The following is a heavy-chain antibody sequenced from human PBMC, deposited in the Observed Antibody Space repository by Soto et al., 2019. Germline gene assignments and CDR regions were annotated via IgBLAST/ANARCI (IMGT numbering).Heavy chain of an antibody. CDR3: ARTGSGLEFHGIDV. CDR2: IYYSGST. Sequence: SETLSLTCTVSGGSISSGGYYWSWIRQHPGKGLEWIGYIYYSGSTYYNPSLKSRVTISVDTSKNQFSLKLSSVTAADTAVYYCARTGSGLEFHGIDVWGQGTTVTVSS. J-gene: IGHJ6*02. V-gene: IGHV4-31*03. CDR1: GGSISSGGYY. D-gene: IGHD6-19*01.